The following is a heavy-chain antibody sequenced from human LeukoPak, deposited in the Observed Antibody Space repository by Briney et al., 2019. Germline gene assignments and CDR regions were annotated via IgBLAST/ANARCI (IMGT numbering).Heavy chain of an antibody. CDR3: ARGTVTMVDY. V-gene: IGHV3-66*01. CDR1: GFTVSSNY. CDR2: IYSGGSA. J-gene: IGHJ4*02. D-gene: IGHD3-10*01. Sequence: GGSLRLSCAASGFTVSSNYMSWVRQAPGRGLEWVSVIYSGGSAYYADSVKGRFTISRDNSKNTLFLQMNSLRAGDTAVYYCARGTVTMVDYWGQGTLVTVSS.